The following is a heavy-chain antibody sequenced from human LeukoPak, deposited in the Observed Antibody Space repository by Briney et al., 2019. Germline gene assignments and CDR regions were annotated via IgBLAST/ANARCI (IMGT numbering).Heavy chain of an antibody. CDR3: ARTRYYYDSSGYYWGVYYFDY. CDR1: GYSISSGYY. CDR2: IYHSGST. Sequence: SETLSLTCAVSGYSISSGYYWGWIRQPPGRGLEWIGSIYHSGSTYYNPSLKSRVTISVDTPKNQFSLKLSSVTAADTAVYYCARTRYYYDSSGYYWGVYYFDYWGQGTLVTVSS. D-gene: IGHD3-22*01. J-gene: IGHJ4*02. V-gene: IGHV4-38-2*01.